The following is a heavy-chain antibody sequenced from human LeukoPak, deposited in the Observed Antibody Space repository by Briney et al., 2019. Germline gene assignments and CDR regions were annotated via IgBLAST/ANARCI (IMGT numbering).Heavy chain of an antibody. CDR3: ASDEQLVPQIDY. J-gene: IGHJ4*02. D-gene: IGHD6-13*01. V-gene: IGHV3-7*01. CDR2: IDQDGSEK. Sequence: PGGSLRLSCAASGFSFSAFWMSWVRQAPEKGLEWVANIDQDGSEKYYVGSVEGRFTISRDNAKDSLYLQMNSLRVEDTAVYYCASDEQLVPQIDYWGQGTLVTVSS. CDR1: GFSFSAFW.